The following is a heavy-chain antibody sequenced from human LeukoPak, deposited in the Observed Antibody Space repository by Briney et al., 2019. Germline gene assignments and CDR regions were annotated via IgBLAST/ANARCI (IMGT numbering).Heavy chain of an antibody. J-gene: IGHJ4*02. D-gene: IGHD3-22*01. CDR1: GFTFSSYS. Sequence: GGSLRLSCAASGFTFSSYSMNWVRQAPGKGLEWVSSISSSSSYIYYADSVKGRFTISRDNAKNSLYLQMNSLRAEDTAVYYCARDGDYYDSSGYFRRPFDYWGQGTLVTVSS. CDR2: ISSSSSYI. V-gene: IGHV3-21*01. CDR3: ARDGDYYDSSGYFRRPFDY.